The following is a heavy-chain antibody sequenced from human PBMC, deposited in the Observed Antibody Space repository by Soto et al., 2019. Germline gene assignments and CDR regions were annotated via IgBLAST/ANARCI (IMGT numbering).Heavy chain of an antibody. CDR3: ARLPLTGTTSYWFDP. CDR2: IYYSGST. D-gene: IGHD1-7*01. Sequence: SETLSLTCTVSGGSISSYYWSWIRQPPGKGLEWIGYIYYSGSTNYNPSLKSRVTISVDTSKNQFSLKLSSVTAADTAVYYCARLPLTGTTSYWFDPWGQGTLVTVSS. V-gene: IGHV4-59*01. CDR1: GGSISSYY. J-gene: IGHJ5*02.